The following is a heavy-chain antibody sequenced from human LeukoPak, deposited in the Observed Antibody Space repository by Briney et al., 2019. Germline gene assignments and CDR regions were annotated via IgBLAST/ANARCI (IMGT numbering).Heavy chain of an antibody. CDR2: INHSGRN. Sequence: SETLSLTCAVDGRSFSGYYWRWLRQPGGKGMEWLGEINHSGRNTYNPSLKSPVTISVATSKHQFSLKLISVTAADTAVYYCARGGGSGGTFDYWGQGTLVTASS. J-gene: IGHJ4*02. V-gene: IGHV4-34*01. CDR1: GRSFSGYY. CDR3: ARGGGSGGTFDY. D-gene: IGHD2-15*01.